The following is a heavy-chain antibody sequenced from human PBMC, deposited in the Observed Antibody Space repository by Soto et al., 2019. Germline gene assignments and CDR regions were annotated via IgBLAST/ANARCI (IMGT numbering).Heavy chain of an antibody. J-gene: IGHJ6*02. V-gene: IGHV1-2*02. CDR2: INLNSGGT. CDR1: GYTFSGDS. D-gene: IGHD6-25*01. Sequence: QVQLVQSGAEVKKPGASVTVSCKAFGYTFSGDSMHWVRQVPGQGRVWMGWINLNSGGTNYAQKFQGRVTMIRDTSIRTGYMELRRLRSDDTAIYYCARGTAADYGMDVWGQGTTVTVS. CDR3: ARGTAADYGMDV.